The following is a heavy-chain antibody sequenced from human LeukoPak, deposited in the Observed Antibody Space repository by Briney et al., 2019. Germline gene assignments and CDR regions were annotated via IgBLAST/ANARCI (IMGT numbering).Heavy chain of an antibody. J-gene: IGHJ4*02. D-gene: IGHD6-13*01. CDR3: TTGVAAAGTSFDY. Sequence: PGGSLRLSCAASGFTFSSAWMSWVRLPPGKGLEWVGRIKSKTDGGTTDYAAPVKGRFTISRDDSKNTLYLQMNSLKTEDTAVYYCTTGVAAAGTSFDYWGQGTLVTVSS. CDR1: GFTFSSAW. CDR2: IKSKTDGGTT. V-gene: IGHV3-15*01.